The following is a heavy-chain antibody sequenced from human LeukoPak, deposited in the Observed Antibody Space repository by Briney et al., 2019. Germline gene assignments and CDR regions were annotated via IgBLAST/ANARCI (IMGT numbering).Heavy chain of an antibody. CDR3: ARDGPYRRDGYNFIAFDI. CDR1: GGTFSSYA. Sequence: SVKVSCKASGGTFSSYAISWVRQAPRQGLEWMGRIIPIFGTANYAQKFQGRVTITTDESTSTAYMELSSLRSEDTAVYYCARDGPYRRDGYNFIAFDIWGQGTMVTVSS. J-gene: IGHJ3*02. V-gene: IGHV1-69*05. D-gene: IGHD5-24*01. CDR2: IIPIFGTA.